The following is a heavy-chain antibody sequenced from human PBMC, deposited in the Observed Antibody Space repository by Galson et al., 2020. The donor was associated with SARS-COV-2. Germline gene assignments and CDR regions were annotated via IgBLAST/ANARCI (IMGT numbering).Heavy chain of an antibody. V-gene: IGHV4-39*01. Sequence: SETLSLTCPVSGGSISSSSYYWGWIRQPPGKGLEWIGSIYYSGSTYYNPSLKSRVTISVDTSKNQFSLKLSSVTAADTAVYYCARLRYSSGDYWGQGTLVTVSS. J-gene: IGHJ4*02. D-gene: IGHD6-25*01. CDR3: ARLRYSSGDY. CDR1: GGSISSSSYY. CDR2: IYYSGST.